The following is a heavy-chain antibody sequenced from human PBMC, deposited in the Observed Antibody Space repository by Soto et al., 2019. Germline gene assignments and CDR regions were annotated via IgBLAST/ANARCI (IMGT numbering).Heavy chain of an antibody. D-gene: IGHD1-1*01. CDR3: ARRHAPRYTTGNNHFDF. Sequence: SETLSLTCAVYGGSFSGYYWTWIRQPPGKGLEWIGSINFSGSTYYNPSLKSRVTISVDTSKNQFSLNLRSVTAADTAVYYCARRHAPRYTTGNNHFDFWGQGSLVTVSS. J-gene: IGHJ4*02. V-gene: IGHV4-34*01. CDR1: GGSFSGYY. CDR2: INFSGST.